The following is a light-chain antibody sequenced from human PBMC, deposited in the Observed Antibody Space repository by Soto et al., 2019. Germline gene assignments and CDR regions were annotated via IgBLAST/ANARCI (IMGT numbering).Light chain of an antibody. V-gene: IGKV3-20*01. J-gene: IGKJ1*01. CDR1: QSVSSIY. CDR2: GAS. CDR3: QQFGSSLPWT. Sequence: EIVLTQSPGTLSLSPGARATLSCRASQSVSSIYLAWYQQKPGQPPRLLIYGASSRATGIPDRFSGSGSGTDFTLTISRLEPEDFAVYSCQQFGSSLPWTFGQGTKVDIK.